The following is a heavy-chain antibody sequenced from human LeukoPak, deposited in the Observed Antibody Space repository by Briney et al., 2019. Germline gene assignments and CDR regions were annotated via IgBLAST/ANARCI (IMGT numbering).Heavy chain of an antibody. CDR1: GGSISSYY. J-gene: IGHJ4*02. Sequence: PSETLSLTCTVSGGSISSYYWSWIRQPAGKGLEWIGRIYTSGSTNYNPSLKSRVTMSVDTSKNQFSLKLSSVTAADTAVYYCARGKVMFRGVITTYYFDYWGQGTLVTVSS. V-gene: IGHV4-4*07. CDR2: IYTSGST. CDR3: ARGKVMFRGVITTYYFDY. D-gene: IGHD3-10*01.